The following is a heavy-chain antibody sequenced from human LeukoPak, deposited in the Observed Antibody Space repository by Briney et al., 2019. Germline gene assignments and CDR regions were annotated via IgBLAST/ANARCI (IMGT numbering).Heavy chain of an antibody. V-gene: IGHV3-21*01. J-gene: IGHJ4*02. D-gene: IGHD5-18*01. Sequence: GGSLRLSCAASGFTFSSYWMSWVRQAPGKGLEWVSSISSSSSYIYYADSVKGRFTISRDNAKNSLYLQMNSLRAEDTAVYYCARGARYSYGDYWGQGTLVTVSS. CDR3: ARGARYSYGDY. CDR2: ISSSSSYI. CDR1: GFTFSSYW.